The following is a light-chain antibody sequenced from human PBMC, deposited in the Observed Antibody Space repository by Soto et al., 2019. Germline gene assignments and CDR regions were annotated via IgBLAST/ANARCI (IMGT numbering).Light chain of an antibody. CDR2: EVS. CDR1: SSDVGGYNS. V-gene: IGLV2-8*01. Sequence: QSALTQPPSASGSPGQSVTISCTGTSSDVGGYNSVSWYQHHPGKAPKLMIYEVSKRPSVVPDRFSGSKSANTASLTVSGLLAEDEAEYYCSSYAGSNNYVFGTGTKLTVL. J-gene: IGLJ1*01. CDR3: SSYAGSNNYV.